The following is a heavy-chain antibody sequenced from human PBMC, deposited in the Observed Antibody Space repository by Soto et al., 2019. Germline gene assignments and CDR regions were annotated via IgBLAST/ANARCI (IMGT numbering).Heavy chain of an antibody. D-gene: IGHD6-25*01. Sequence: SETLSLTCTVSGGSISSYYWSWIRQPPGKGLEWIGYIYYSGSTNYNPSLKSRVTISVDTSKNQFSLKLSSVTAADTAVYYCASSAEHDAFDIWGQGTMVTVSS. CDR3: ASSAEHDAFDI. CDR1: GGSISSYY. CDR2: IYYSGST. V-gene: IGHV4-59*01. J-gene: IGHJ3*02.